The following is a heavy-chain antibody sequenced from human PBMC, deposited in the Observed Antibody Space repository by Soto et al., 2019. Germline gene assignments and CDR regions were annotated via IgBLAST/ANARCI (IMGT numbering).Heavy chain of an antibody. J-gene: IGHJ4*02. CDR3: AADGTVTLIGSFDY. V-gene: IGHV3-30-3*01. CDR1: GFTFSSYA. D-gene: IGHD4-17*01. CDR2: ISYDGSNK. Sequence: QVQLVESGGGVVQPGRSLRLSCAASGFTFSSYAMHWVRQAPGKGLEWVAAISYDGSNKYYADSVKGRFTISRDNSKNTLYLQMNSLRAEDTAVYYCAADGTVTLIGSFDYWGQGTLVTVSS.